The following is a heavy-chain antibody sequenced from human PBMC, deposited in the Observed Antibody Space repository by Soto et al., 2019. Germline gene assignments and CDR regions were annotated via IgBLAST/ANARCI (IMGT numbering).Heavy chain of an antibody. CDR2: ISSGGSSI. Sequence: GGALRLSCAASGFNFNSYEMNWVRQAPGKGLEWVSSISSGGSSIYSADSVKGRVTISRENAQNSLYLQMHSLRAEDTAFYLCARGSSGWFVIDAWGQGTTVPASS. V-gene: IGHV3-48*03. CDR1: GFNFNSYE. CDR3: ARGSSGWFVIDA. J-gene: IGHJ6*02. D-gene: IGHD6-19*01.